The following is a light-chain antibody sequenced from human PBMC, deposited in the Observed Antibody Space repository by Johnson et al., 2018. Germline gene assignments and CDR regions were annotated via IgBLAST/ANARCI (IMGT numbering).Light chain of an antibody. CDR1: SSNIGNNY. CDR3: GTWDSSLSAGNV. Sequence: QSVLTQPPSVSAAPGQKVTISCSGSSSNIGNNYVSWYQQLPGTAPKLLIYEKNKRPSGIPDRFSGSKSGTSATLGITGLQTGDEADYYCGTWDSSLSAGNVFGTGTEFTVL. CDR2: EKN. V-gene: IGLV1-51*02. J-gene: IGLJ1*01.